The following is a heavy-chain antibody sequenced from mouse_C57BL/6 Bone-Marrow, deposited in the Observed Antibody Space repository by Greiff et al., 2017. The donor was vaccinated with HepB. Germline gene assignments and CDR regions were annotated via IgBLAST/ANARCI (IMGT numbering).Heavy chain of an antibody. CDR3: VYYSWLAY. V-gene: IGHV1-4*01. D-gene: IGHD1-1*01. CDR1: GYTFTSYT. Sequence: VQLQQSGAELARPGASVKMSCKASGYTFTSYTMHWVKQRPGQGLEWIGYINPSSGYTKYNQKFKDKATLTADKSSSTAYMQLSSLTSEDSAVYYCVYYSWLAYWGQGTLVTVSA. J-gene: IGHJ3*01. CDR2: INPSSGYT.